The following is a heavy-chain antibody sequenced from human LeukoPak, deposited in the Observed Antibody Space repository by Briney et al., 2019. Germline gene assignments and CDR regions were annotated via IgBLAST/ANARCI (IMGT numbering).Heavy chain of an antibody. Sequence: PSETLSLTCTVSGGSIGSSSYYWGWIRQPPGKGLEWIGSIYYSGSTYYNPSLKSRVTISVDTSKNQFSLKLSSVTAADTAVYYCAREIGVTLYYFDYWGQGTLVTVSS. CDR1: GGSIGSSSYY. CDR2: IYYSGST. CDR3: AREIGVTLYYFDY. V-gene: IGHV4-39*02. D-gene: IGHD3-22*01. J-gene: IGHJ4*02.